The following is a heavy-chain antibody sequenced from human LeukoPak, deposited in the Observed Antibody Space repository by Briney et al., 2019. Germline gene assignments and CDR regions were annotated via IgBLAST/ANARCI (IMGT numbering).Heavy chain of an antibody. CDR1: GFTLSDYY. J-gene: IGHJ4*02. D-gene: IGHD6-19*01. V-gene: IGHV3-11*01. Sequence: GGSLRLSCAASGFTLSDYYMSWIRQAPGKGLEWLSYISRSGSTIYYAESVKGRFTISRDNAKNSLYLQMNSLRAEDTAVYYCARTSIGWYTFDYWGQGALVTVSS. CDR2: ISRSGSTI. CDR3: ARTSIGWYTFDY.